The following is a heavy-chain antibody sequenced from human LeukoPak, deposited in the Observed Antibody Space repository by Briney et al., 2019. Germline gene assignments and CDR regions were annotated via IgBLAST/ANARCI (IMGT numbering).Heavy chain of an antibody. Sequence: ASVKVSCKASGYTFTSYGISWVRHAPGQGLEWMGGISAYNGNTNYAQKLQGRVTMTTDTSTSTAYMELRSLRSDDTAVYYCARKRKDDILTGYYSFDYWGQGTLVTVSS. J-gene: IGHJ4*02. V-gene: IGHV1-18*01. CDR2: ISAYNGNT. CDR1: GYTFTSYG. D-gene: IGHD3-9*01. CDR3: ARKRKDDILTGYYSFDY.